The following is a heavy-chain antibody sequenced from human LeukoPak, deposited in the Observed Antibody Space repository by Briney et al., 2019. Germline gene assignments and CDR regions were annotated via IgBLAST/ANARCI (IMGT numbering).Heavy chain of an antibody. D-gene: IGHD6-19*01. CDR1: GYTFTTSG. Sequence: ASVKVSCKASGYTFTTSGISWVRQAAGQGLEWMGWISAYNGDTEYAQNLQGRLTITTDTSATTVYMELGSLQSDDTAVYYCAREGQQWLVPSYFDYWGQGTLVTVSS. CDR2: ISAYNGDT. J-gene: IGHJ4*02. V-gene: IGHV1-18*01. CDR3: AREGQQWLVPSYFDY.